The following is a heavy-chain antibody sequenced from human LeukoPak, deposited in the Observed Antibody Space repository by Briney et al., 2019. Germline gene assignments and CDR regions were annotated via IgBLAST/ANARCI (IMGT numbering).Heavy chain of an antibody. J-gene: IGHJ5*02. Sequence: SETLSLTCTVSGGSISGSSYYWGWIRQPPGKGLEWIGSIYYSGSTYYNPSLKSRVTISVDTSKNQFSLKLNSVTATDTAVYYCARDAYDSVSWFDPWGQGTLVTVSS. V-gene: IGHV4-39*02. D-gene: IGHD3-22*01. CDR3: ARDAYDSVSWFDP. CDR1: GGSISGSSYY. CDR2: IYYSGST.